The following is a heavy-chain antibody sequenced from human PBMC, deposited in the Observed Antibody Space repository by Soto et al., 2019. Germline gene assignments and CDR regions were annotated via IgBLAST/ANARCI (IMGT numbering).Heavy chain of an antibody. CDR1: GGSISSSSYY. J-gene: IGHJ5*02. Sequence: SETLSLTCTVSGGSISSSSYYWGWIRQPPGKGLEWIGSIYYSRSTYYNPSLKSRVTISVDTSKNQFSLKLSSVTAADTAVYYCAREVEGYSSSTRRYAGRIWFDPWGQGTLVTVSS. D-gene: IGHD2-2*01. CDR2: IYYSRST. V-gene: IGHV4-39*07. CDR3: AREVEGYSSSTRRYAGRIWFDP.